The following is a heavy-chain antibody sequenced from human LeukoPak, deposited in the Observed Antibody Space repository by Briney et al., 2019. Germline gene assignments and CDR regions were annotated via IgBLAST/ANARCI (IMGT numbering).Heavy chain of an antibody. V-gene: IGHV4-4*02. D-gene: IGHD2-2*01. J-gene: IGHJ5*02. CDR2: IYHSGST. Sequence: PSETLSLTCTVSGGSMSSSNWWSWVRQPPGKGLEWIGEIYHSGSTNYNPSLKSRVTISVDKSRNQFSLKLSSVTAADTAVYYCARSEDYASNWYGNWGLGTLVTVSS. CDR3: ARSEDYASNWYGN. CDR1: GGSMSSSNW.